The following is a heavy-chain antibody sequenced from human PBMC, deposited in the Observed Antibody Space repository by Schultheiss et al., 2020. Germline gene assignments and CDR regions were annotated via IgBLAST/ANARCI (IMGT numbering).Heavy chain of an antibody. CDR3: ARDVLGYCSGGSCWVSYGMDV. Sequence: SETLSLTCTVSGGSISSYYWGWIRQPPGKGLEWIGYIYYSGGDYNPSLKSRLTMSVDTSKNQFSLRLSSVTAADTAVYYCARDVLGYCSGGSCWVSYGMDVWGQGTTVTVSS. CDR1: GGSISSYY. V-gene: IGHV4-59*06. J-gene: IGHJ6*02. CDR2: IYYSGG. D-gene: IGHD2-15*01.